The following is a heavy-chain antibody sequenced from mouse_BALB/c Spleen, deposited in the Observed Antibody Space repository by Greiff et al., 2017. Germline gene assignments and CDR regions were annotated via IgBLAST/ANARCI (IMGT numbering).Heavy chain of an antibody. J-gene: IGHJ1*01. CDR2: IDPANGNT. Sequence: VQLQQSGAELVRPGALVKLSCKASGFNIKDYYMHWVKQRPEQGLEWIGRIDPANGNTKYDPKFQGKATITADTSSNTAYLQLSSLTSEDTAVYYCARDFDVWGAGTTVTVSS. V-gene: IGHV14-1*02. CDR3: ARDFDV. CDR1: GFNIKDYY.